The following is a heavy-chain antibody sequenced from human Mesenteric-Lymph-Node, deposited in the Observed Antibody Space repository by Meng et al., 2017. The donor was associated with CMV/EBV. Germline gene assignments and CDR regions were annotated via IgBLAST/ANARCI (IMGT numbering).Heavy chain of an antibody. D-gene: IGHD6-6*01. J-gene: IGHJ4*02. CDR1: GYIFIDHY. CDR3: AKLNDPMSSSSDSDY. CDR2: INPNSGGT. Sequence: ASVKVSCKASGYIFIDHYMQWVRLAPGQGLEWMGLINPNSGGTKYAQKFQGRVTMTRDTSISTAYMELSSLRSDDTAVYYCAKLNDPMSSSSDSDYWGQGTLVTVSS. V-gene: IGHV1-2*02.